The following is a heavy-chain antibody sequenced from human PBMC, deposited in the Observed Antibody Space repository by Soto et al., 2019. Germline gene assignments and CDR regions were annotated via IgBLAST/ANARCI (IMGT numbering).Heavy chain of an antibody. V-gene: IGHV3-33*01. CDR1: GFTFSSYG. Sequence: GSLRLSCAASGFTFSSYGMHWVRQAPGKGLEWVAVIWYDGSNKYYADSVKGRFTISRDNSKNTLYLQMNSLRAEDTAVYYCARDACSGGSCYGNDYWGQGTLVTVSS. D-gene: IGHD2-15*01. CDR2: IWYDGSNK. CDR3: ARDACSGGSCYGNDY. J-gene: IGHJ4*02.